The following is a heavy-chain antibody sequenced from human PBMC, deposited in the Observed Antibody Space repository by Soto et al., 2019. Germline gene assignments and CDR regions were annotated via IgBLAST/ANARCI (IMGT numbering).Heavy chain of an antibody. J-gene: IGHJ4*02. Sequence: EEQLVESGGGLVKPGGSLRLSCAASGFSFGTYTMSWVRQAPGKGREWVSSISSSSSYIYYSDSMKGRFTISRDNAKNSLFLQMNSLRLEDTAVYYCARSSLGILRFLEWSFDYWGQGTLVTVSS. D-gene: IGHD3-3*01. CDR1: GFSFGTYT. CDR2: ISSSSSYI. V-gene: IGHV3-21*01. CDR3: ARSSLGILRFLEWSFDY.